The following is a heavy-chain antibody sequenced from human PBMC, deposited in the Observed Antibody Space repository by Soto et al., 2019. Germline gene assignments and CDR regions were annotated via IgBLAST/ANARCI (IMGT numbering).Heavy chain of an antibody. D-gene: IGHD6-13*01. Sequence: PGGSLSLSCAASGFTFRSYSMTWVRQAPGKGLEWVSYISISSRTIYYADSVKGRFTISRDDAKNSLYLQMNSRRDEDTSVYYCARDNGIAGSFDPWGQGTLVTVSS. CDR1: GFTFRSYS. CDR3: ARDNGIAGSFDP. J-gene: IGHJ5*02. V-gene: IGHV3-48*02. CDR2: ISISSRTI.